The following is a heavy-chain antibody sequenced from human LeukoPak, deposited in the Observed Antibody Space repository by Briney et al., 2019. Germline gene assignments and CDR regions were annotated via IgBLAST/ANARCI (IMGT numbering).Heavy chain of an antibody. V-gene: IGHV4-31*03. J-gene: IGHJ3*02. CDR2: IYYSGST. Sequence: SQTLYLTCTVSGGSISSGGYYWSWIPQHPGKGLEWIVYIYYSGSTYYNPSLKSRVTISVDTSKNQFSLKLSSVTAADTAVYYCARGRELYDYVWGSYRYSPLDAFDIWGQGTMVTVSS. D-gene: IGHD3-16*02. CDR1: GGSISSGGYY. CDR3: ARGRELYDYVWGSYRYSPLDAFDI.